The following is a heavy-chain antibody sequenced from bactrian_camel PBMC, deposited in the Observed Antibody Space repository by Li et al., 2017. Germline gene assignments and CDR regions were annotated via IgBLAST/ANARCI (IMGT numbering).Heavy chain of an antibody. J-gene: IGHJ4*01. V-gene: IGHV3-2*01. CDR1: GFIFSSAF. Sequence: HVQLVESGGGLVQPGGSLRLSCAASGFIFSSAFMSWVRQAPGKGLEWVSSINGNSRNTHYADSVKGRFTISQDGDKRTTYLQMDSLNPDDTATYYCAARPAGPYVVGVYATCYSQRDTMYNYWGQGTQVTVS. CDR2: INGNSRNT. D-gene: IGHD3*01. CDR3: AARPAGPYVVGVYATCYSQRDTMYNY.